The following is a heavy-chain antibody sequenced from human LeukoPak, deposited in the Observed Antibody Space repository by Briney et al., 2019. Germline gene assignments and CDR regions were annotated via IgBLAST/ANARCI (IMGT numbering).Heavy chain of an antibody. Sequence: ASVKVSCKASGYTFTGYYMHWVRQAPGQGLEWMGWINPNSGGTNYAQKFQGRVTMTRDTSISTAYMELSRLRSDDTAVYYCARDGPLTGDGYDAFDIWGQGTMVTVSS. CDR3: ARDGPLTGDGYDAFDI. CDR2: INPNSGGT. D-gene: IGHD7-27*01. V-gene: IGHV1-2*02. J-gene: IGHJ3*02. CDR1: GYTFTGYY.